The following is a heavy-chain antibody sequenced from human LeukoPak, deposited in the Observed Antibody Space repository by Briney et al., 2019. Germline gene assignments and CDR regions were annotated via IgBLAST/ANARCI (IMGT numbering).Heavy chain of an antibody. Sequence: PGGSLRLSCVASGFTFSGHTMNWVRQAPGKGLEWISAITGSGSYTYYAESLKGRFAISRDSVKNSLYLQMNRLRAEDTAVYYCARGIMVMAAASTGSVALDLWGQGTAVTVSS. CDR3: ARGIMVMAAASTGSVALDL. CDR1: GFTFSGHT. V-gene: IGHV3-21*01. J-gene: IGHJ3*01. D-gene: IGHD2-15*01. CDR2: ITGSGSYT.